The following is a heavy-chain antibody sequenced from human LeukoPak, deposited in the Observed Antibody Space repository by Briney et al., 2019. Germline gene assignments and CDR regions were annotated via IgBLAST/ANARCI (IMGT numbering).Heavy chain of an antibody. J-gene: IGHJ6*04. CDR2: ISSSSSYI. CDR3: ARDKKGMRYYYGSGSYYRRYGMDV. CDR1: GFTFSSYS. V-gene: IGHV3-21*01. D-gene: IGHD3-10*01. Sequence: PGGSLRLSCAASGFTFSSYSMNWVRQAPRKGLPWVSSISSSSSYIYYADSVQGRFTISRDNAKKSLYLQMNSLRAEDTAVYYCARDKKGMRYYYGSGSYYRRYGMDVWGKGTTVTVSS.